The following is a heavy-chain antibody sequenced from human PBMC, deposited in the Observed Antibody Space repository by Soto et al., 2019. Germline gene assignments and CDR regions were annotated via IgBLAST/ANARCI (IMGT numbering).Heavy chain of an antibody. D-gene: IGHD3-3*01. Sequence: EVQLLESGGTLVQLGGSLRLSCAASGFTFSNHSMSWVRQAPGKGLEWVSAISSSGRQTYYADSVRGRFTILRDNSKNALFLQMSSLRAGDTAVYYCAKDRTTFGVINQYFLDSWGQGTLVAVSS. V-gene: IGHV3-23*01. CDR3: AKDRTTFGVINQYFLDS. CDR2: ISSSGRQT. CDR1: GFTFSNHS. J-gene: IGHJ4*02.